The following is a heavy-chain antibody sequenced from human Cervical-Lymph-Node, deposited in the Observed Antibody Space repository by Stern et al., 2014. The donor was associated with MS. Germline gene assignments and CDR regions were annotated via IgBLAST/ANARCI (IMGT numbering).Heavy chain of an antibody. V-gene: IGHV4-4*02. CDR1: GGSISSSNW. CDR3: ARSIWCSTYSSAMDV. Sequence: QVQLVESGPGLVKPSGTLSLTCAVSGGSISSSNWWTWVRQPPGKGLEWIGEIYHSGSTSYNPSLKSRVTISVDKSNNQFSLRLTSMTAADTAVYYCARSIWCSTYSSAMDVWGQGTTVTVSS. CDR2: IYHSGST. J-gene: IGHJ6*02. D-gene: IGHD4/OR15-4a*01.